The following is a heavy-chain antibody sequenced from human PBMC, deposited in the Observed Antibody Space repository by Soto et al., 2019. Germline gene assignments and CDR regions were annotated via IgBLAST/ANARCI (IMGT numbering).Heavy chain of an antibody. J-gene: IGHJ4*02. D-gene: IGHD4-17*01. CDR3: VRGDDGVFDY. V-gene: IGHV3-13*01. Sequence: EVHLVASGGGLIQPGGSLRLSCAASGFAFSRHDMHWVRQPTGRGLEWVSSIGIAGDTHYSGSVKGRFTLSRENAKNSLYLLMNSLRAGDTAEYYCVRGDDGVFDYWGQGIPVTVSS. CDR2: IGIAGDT. CDR1: GFAFSRHD.